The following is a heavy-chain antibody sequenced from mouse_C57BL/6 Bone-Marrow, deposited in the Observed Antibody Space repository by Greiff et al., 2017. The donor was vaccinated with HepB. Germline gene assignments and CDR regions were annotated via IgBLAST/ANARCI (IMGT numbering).Heavy chain of an antibody. CDR1: GYTFTSYW. V-gene: IGHV1-74*01. D-gene: IGHD1-1*01. Sequence: QVHVKQPGAELVKPGASVKVSCKASGYTFTSYWMHWVKQRPGQGLEWIGRIHPSDSDTNYNQKFKGKATLTVDKSSSTAYMQLSSLTSEDSAVYYCAIPLVLRRWFAYWGQGTLVTVSA. CDR3: AIPLVLRRWFAY. CDR2: IHPSDSDT. J-gene: IGHJ3*01.